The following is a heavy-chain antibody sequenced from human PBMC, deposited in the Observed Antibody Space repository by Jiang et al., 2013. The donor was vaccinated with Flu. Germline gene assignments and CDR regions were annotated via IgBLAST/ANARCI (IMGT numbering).Heavy chain of an antibody. J-gene: IGHJ4*02. V-gene: IGHV1-18*01. CDR1: GYTFNTYD. D-gene: IGHD3-22*01. CDR2: ISGNNGKT. Sequence: SGAEVKKPGASVKVSCKASGYTFNTYDISWVRQAPGQGLEWMGWISGNNGKTHYAEKLQDRVTMTTGTSTGTAYMELRSLRSDDTAVYYCARDRWAYYDSYGYDSWGQGTLVTVSS. CDR3: ARDRWAYYDSYGYDS.